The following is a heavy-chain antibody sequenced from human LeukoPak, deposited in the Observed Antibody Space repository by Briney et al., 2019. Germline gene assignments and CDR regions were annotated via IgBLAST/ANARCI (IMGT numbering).Heavy chain of an antibody. Sequence: PSETLSLTCTVSGYSISSGYCWGWIRQPPGKGLEWIGSIYHTGSTYYNPSLKSRVTISVDTSKNQFSLNLSSVTAADTAVYYCARYGGTYYFDYWGQGTLVTVSS. V-gene: IGHV4-38-2*02. D-gene: IGHD4-23*01. CDR2: IYHTGST. CDR3: ARYGGTYYFDY. CDR1: GYSISSGYC. J-gene: IGHJ4*02.